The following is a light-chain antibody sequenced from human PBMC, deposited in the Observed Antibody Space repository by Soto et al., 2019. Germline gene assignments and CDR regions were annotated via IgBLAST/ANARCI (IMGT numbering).Light chain of an antibody. Sequence: QSALTQPRSVSGSPGQSVTISCTGTSSDVGGYNYVSWYQQHPGKAPKLMIYDVSKRPSGVPDRFSGSKSGNTASLTISGLQAEDEADYYCQSYDSGLSAVLFGGGTQLTVL. J-gene: IGLJ7*01. CDR3: QSYDSGLSAVL. V-gene: IGLV2-11*01. CDR1: SSDVGGYNY. CDR2: DVS.